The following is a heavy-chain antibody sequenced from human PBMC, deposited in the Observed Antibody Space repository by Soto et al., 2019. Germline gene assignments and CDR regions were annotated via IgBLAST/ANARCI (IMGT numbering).Heavy chain of an antibody. Sequence: GGSLRLSCAASGFTFDDYAMHWVRQAPGKGLEWVSGISWNSGSIGYADSVKGRFTISRDNAKNSLYLQMNSLRAEDTALYYCAKGPDYGDYVGFDYWGQGTLVTVSS. J-gene: IGHJ4*02. CDR2: ISWNSGSI. D-gene: IGHD4-17*01. CDR1: GFTFDDYA. V-gene: IGHV3-9*01. CDR3: AKGPDYGDYVGFDY.